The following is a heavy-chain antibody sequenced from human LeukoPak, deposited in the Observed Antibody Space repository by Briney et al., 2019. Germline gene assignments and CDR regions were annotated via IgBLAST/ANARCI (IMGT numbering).Heavy chain of an antibody. Sequence: SETLSLTCTVSGDSISSYYWVWLRQPPGKGLEWIATIHYTGSTYYNPSLKSRVTISVDTSKNQFSLKLSSVTAADTAMYYCARYWGPYDNSGAYFDYWGQGTLVTVSS. CDR3: ARYWGPYDNSGAYFDY. J-gene: IGHJ4*02. D-gene: IGHD3-22*01. CDR2: IHYTGST. V-gene: IGHV4-39*01. CDR1: GDSISSYY.